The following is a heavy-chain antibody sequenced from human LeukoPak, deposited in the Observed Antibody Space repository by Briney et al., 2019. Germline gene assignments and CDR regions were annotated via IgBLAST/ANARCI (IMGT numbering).Heavy chain of an antibody. V-gene: IGHV1-2*02. Sequence: ASVKVSCKASGYTFTCYYMHWVRQAPGQGLEWMGWINPNSGGTNYAQKFQGRVTMTRDTSISTAYVELSRLRSDDTAVYYCARWGTYYYDSSGYYYDYWGQGTLVTVSS. CDR3: ARWGTYYYDSSGYYYDY. CDR2: INPNSGGT. J-gene: IGHJ4*02. CDR1: GYTFTCYY. D-gene: IGHD3-22*01.